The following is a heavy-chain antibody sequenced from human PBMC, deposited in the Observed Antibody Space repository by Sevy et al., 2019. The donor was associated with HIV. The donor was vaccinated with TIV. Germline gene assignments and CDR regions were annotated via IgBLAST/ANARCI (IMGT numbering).Heavy chain of an antibody. CDR1: GYTLSELS. V-gene: IGHV1-24*01. Sequence: ASVKVSCKVFGYTLSELSMHWVRQTPGKGLEWMGSFDPEAGETIYAQKFQGRVAMTEDTSTDTAYMELRSLRSEDRAVFYCAITKDYYDNSGYPFDYWGQGTLVTVSS. CDR2: FDPEAGET. CDR3: AITKDYYDNSGYPFDY. J-gene: IGHJ4*02. D-gene: IGHD3-22*01.